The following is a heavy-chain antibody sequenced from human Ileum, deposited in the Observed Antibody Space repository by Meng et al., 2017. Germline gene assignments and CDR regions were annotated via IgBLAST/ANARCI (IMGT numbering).Heavy chain of an antibody. CDR3: ASGHLDY. CDR1: GFIVSRTF. CDR2: IHSGGNT. Sequence: EVNLGGTGGGLIQPGGSQRLSCAASGFIVSRTFMAWVRQAPGKGLEWVSIIHSGGNTYYADSVKGRFTIPRDNSKNTVYLQMNSLRAEDTAIYYCASGHLDYWGQGTLVTVSS. J-gene: IGHJ4*02. V-gene: IGHV3-53*02.